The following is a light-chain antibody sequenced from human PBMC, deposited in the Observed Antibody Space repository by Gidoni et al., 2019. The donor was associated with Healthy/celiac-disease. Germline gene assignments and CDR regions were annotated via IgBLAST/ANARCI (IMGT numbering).Light chain of an antibody. Sequence: DIQMTQSPSSLSASVGDRVTITCQASQDISNYFNWYQQKPGKDPKLLIYDESNLETGVPSRFSGSGSGTDFTFTISSLQPEDIATYYCQQYDNLPITFGQGTQLEIK. CDR1: QDISNY. V-gene: IGKV1-33*01. J-gene: IGKJ5*01. CDR2: DES. CDR3: QQYDNLPIT.